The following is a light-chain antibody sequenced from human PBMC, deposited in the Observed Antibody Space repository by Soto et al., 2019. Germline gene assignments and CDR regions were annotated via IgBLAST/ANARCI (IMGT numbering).Light chain of an antibody. CDR3: QQYGSSLRT. CDR2: GAS. V-gene: IGKV3-20*01. CDR1: QSVSSSY. Sequence: ESVMTQSPGTLSLSPGERATLSCRASQSVSSSYLAWYQQKPGQAPRLLIYGASSRATGIPDRFSGSGSATDFTLTISRLEPEDFAVYYCQQYGSSLRTFGQGTKVDIK. J-gene: IGKJ1*01.